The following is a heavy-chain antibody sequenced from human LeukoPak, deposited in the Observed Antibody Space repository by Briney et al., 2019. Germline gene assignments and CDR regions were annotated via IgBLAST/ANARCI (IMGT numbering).Heavy chain of an antibody. Sequence: ASVKVSCKASGYTFTGYYMHWVRQAPGQGLEWMGWINPNSGGTNYAQKFQGRVTMTRDTSISTAYMELSRLRSEDTAVYYCARGGSSGWYGRYYYYYMDVWGKGTTVTISS. J-gene: IGHJ6*03. CDR3: ARGGSSGWYGRYYYYYMDV. D-gene: IGHD6-19*01. CDR1: GYTFTGYY. V-gene: IGHV1-2*02. CDR2: INPNSGGT.